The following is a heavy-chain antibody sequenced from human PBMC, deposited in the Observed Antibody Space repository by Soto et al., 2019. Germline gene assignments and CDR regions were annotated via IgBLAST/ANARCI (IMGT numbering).Heavy chain of an antibody. CDR1: CGSFSGYY. CDR2: INHSGST. J-gene: IGHJ6*02. CDR3: AREYSSSWRDRYGMDV. D-gene: IGHD6-13*01. Sequence: QVQLQQWGAGLLKPSETLSLTCAVYCGSFSGYYWSWIRQPPGKGLEWIGEINHSGSTNYNPSLKSRVTISVDTPKNQFSLKLSSVTAADTAVYYCAREYSSSWRDRYGMDVWGQGTTVTVSS. V-gene: IGHV4-34*01.